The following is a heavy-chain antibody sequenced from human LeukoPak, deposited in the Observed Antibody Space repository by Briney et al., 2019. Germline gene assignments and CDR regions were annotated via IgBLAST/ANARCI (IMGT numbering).Heavy chain of an antibody. CDR3: ARDAGWYYYGSGSEGIMNTDY. CDR1: GGTFSSYA. CDR2: IIPIFGTA. J-gene: IGHJ4*02. Sequence: SVKVSCKASGGTFSSYAISWVRQAPGQGLEWMGRIIPIFGTANYAQKFQGRVTITTDESTSTAYMELSSLRSEDTAVYYCARDAGWYYYGSGSEGIMNTDYWGQGTLVTVSS. V-gene: IGHV1-69*05. D-gene: IGHD3-10*01.